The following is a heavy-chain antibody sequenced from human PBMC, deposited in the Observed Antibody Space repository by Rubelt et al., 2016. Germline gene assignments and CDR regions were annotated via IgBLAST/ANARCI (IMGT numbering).Heavy chain of an antibody. J-gene: IGHJ4*02. Sequence: QLVESGGGLVQPGRSLRLSCAASGFTFSSYAMHWVRQAPGKGLEWVAVISYDGSNKYYADSVKGRFTISRDDSKNTLDLQMNSLRVEDTAVYYCATVGSDGYSPDYWGQGTLVTVS. CDR3: ATVGSDGYSPDY. V-gene: IGHV3-30*04. D-gene: IGHD2-21*01. CDR2: ISYDGSNK. CDR1: GFTFSSYA.